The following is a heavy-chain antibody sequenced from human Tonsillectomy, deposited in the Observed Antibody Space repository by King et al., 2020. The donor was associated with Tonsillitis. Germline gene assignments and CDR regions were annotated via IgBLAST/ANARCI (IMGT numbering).Heavy chain of an antibody. Sequence: QVQLQESGPGLVKPSETLSLTCTVSGASMSSYYWSWIRQAAEKGLEWIGRIHTSGSTNYNPSLASRVTMLADTSKTQFSLKLTSMTAADTAVYYCVRDQPVGSTRFDYWGQGILVTVSS. D-gene: IGHD3-10*01. CDR1: GASMSSYY. V-gene: IGHV4-4*07. J-gene: IGHJ4*02. CDR2: IHTSGST. CDR3: VRDQPVGSTRFDY.